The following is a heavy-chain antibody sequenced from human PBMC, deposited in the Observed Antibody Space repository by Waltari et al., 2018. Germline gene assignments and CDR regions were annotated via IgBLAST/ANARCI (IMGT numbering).Heavy chain of an antibody. CDR2: IYYSGST. V-gene: IGHV4-31*03. CDR3: ARGYYDISTGYYNAFDI. J-gene: IGHJ3*02. D-gene: IGHD3-9*01. Sequence: QVQLQESGPGLVKPSQTLSLTCTVSGGSISSGGYYWSWIRQHPGKGLEWIGYIYYSGSTYYNPSLKSRVTISVDTSKNQFSLKLSSVTAADTAVYYCARGYYDISTGYYNAFDIWGQGTMVTVSS. CDR1: GGSISSGGYY.